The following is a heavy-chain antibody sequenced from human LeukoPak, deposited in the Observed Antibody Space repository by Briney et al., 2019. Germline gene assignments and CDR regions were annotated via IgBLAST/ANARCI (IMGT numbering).Heavy chain of an antibody. J-gene: IGHJ4*02. D-gene: IGHD3-10*01. CDR3: ASRLWFGDFDY. CDR1: GGSISSYY. V-gene: IGHV4-59*12. CDR2: IYYSGST. Sequence: PSETLSLTSTVSGGSISSYYWSWIRQPPGKGLEWIGYIYYSGSTNYNPSLKSRVTISVETSKNEFSLKLSSVTAADTAVYYCASRLWFGDFDYWGQGTLVTVSS.